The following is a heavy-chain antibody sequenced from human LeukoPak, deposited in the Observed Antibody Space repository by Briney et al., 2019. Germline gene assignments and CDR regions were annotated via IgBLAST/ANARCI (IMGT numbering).Heavy chain of an antibody. V-gene: IGHV1-46*01. Sequence: GASVKVSCKASGYTFTSYYMHWVRQAPGQGLEWMGIINSSGGSTSYAQKFQGRVTMTRDTSTSTVYMELSSLRSEDTAVYYCATTSIAAPGYRYWGQGTLVTVSS. CDR3: ATTSIAAPGYRY. D-gene: IGHD6-6*01. CDR2: INSSGGST. CDR1: GYTFTSYY. J-gene: IGHJ4*02.